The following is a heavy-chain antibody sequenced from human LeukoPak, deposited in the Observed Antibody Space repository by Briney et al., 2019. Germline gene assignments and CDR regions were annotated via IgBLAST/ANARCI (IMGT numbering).Heavy chain of an antibody. J-gene: IGHJ6*03. Sequence: PSETLSLTCTVSGGSISSYYWSWIRQPAGKGLEWIGRIYTSGSTNYNPSLKSRVTMSVDTSKNQFSLKLSSVTAADTAVYYCARGSFGVGKGYYYYMDVWGKGTTVTISS. CDR3: ARGSFGVGKGYYYYMDV. D-gene: IGHD3-10*01. V-gene: IGHV4-4*07. CDR1: GGSISSYY. CDR2: IYTSGST.